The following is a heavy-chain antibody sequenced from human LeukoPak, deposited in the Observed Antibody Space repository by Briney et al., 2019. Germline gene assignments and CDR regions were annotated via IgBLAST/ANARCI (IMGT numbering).Heavy chain of an antibody. CDR2: ISSSGSTI. D-gene: IGHD3-3*01. V-gene: IGHV3-48*03. CDR1: GFTFSSYE. J-gene: IGHJ3*02. Sequence: GGSLRLSCAASGFTFSSYEMNWVRQAPGKGLEWVSYISSSGSTIYYADSVKGRFTISRDNAKNSLYLQMNSLRAEDTAVYYCARADDFTDAFDIWGQGTVVTVSS. CDR3: ARADDFTDAFDI.